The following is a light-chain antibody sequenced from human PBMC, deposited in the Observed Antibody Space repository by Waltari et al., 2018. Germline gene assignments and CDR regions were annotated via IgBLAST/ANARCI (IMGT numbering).Light chain of an antibody. CDR1: QSSTNW. CDR2: KAS. Sequence: DIQMTQSPSTLSASVVDIVTITCRASQSSTNWLAWYQQEPGKAPKLLIYKASNLESGVLSRFSGSGSGTEFTLTISSLQPDDFATYYCQQYDNYWTFGQGTKVEIK. J-gene: IGKJ1*01. CDR3: QQYDNYWT. V-gene: IGKV1-5*03.